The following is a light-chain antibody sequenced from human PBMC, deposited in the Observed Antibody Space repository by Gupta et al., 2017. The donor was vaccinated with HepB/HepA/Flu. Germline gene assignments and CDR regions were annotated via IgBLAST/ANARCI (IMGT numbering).Light chain of an antibody. Sequence: QSVLTQPPSVSEAPGQRVTISCTGSSSNIGAGYDVHWYQQLPGTAPKLLIYGNSNRPSGVPDRFSGSKSGTSASLAITGLQAEDEADYYCQSYDGSLSGWVFGGGTKLTVL. CDR1: SSNIGAGYD. CDR3: QSYDGSLSGWV. J-gene: IGLJ3*02. CDR2: GNS. V-gene: IGLV1-40*01.